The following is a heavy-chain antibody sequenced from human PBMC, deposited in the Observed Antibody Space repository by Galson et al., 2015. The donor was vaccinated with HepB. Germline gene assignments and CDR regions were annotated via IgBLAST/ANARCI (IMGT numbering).Heavy chain of an antibody. CDR1: GFTFSSYA. D-gene: IGHD5-18*01. Sequence: SLRLSCAASGFTFSSYAMHWVRQAPGKGLEWVAVISYDGSNKYYADSVKGRFTISRDNSKNTLYLQMNSLRAEDTAVYYCARGSKRGYGWGFDYWGQGTLVTVSS. CDR2: ISYDGSNK. CDR3: ARGSKRGYGWGFDY. J-gene: IGHJ4*02. V-gene: IGHV3-30*04.